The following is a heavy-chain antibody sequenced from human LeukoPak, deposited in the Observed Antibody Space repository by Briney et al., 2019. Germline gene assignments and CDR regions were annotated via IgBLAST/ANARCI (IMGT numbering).Heavy chain of an antibody. D-gene: IGHD6-13*01. Sequence: SGGSLRLSCAASGFTVSSIYMSWVRQAPGKGLEWVSVIFSGGSTYYADSVKGRFTISRDDSKNTLYLQMNSLRAEDTAVYYCASHRKGIEATGTALQHWGQGTLVTVSS. J-gene: IGHJ1*01. CDR3: ASHRKGIEATGTALQH. V-gene: IGHV3-53*01. CDR2: IFSGGST. CDR1: GFTVSSIY.